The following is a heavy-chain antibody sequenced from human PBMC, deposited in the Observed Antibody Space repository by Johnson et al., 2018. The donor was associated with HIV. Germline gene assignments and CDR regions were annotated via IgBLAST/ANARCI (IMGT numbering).Heavy chain of an antibody. CDR3: AGEARRERSAVAVSDAFDI. CDR1: GFTFSSYW. J-gene: IGHJ3*02. D-gene: IGHD6-19*01. CDR2: IKQDGSEK. V-gene: IGHV3-7*01. Sequence: VQLVESGGGLVQPGGSLRLSCAASGFTFSSYWMSWVRQAPGKGLEWVANIKQDGSEKYYVDSVKGRFTISRDNAKNSLYLQMNSLRAEDTAVYYCAGEARRERSAVAVSDAFDIWGQGTMVTVSS.